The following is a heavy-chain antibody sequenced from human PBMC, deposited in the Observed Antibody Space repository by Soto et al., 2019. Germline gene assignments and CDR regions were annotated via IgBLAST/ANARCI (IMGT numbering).Heavy chain of an antibody. CDR1: GGSFSGYY. V-gene: IGHV4-34*01. CDR2: INHSGST. D-gene: IGHD4-17*01. J-gene: IGHJ4*02. Sequence: LSLTCAVYGGSFSGYYWSWIRQPPGKGLEWIGEINHSGSTNYNPSLKSRVTISVDTSKNQFSLKLSSVTAADTAVYYCARGRLRSYFDYWGQGTLVTVSS. CDR3: ARGRLRSYFDY.